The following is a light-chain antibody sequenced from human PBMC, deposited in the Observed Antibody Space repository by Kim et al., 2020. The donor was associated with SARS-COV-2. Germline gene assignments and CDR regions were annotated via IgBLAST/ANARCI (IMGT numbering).Light chain of an antibody. CDR3: QQFDNWPMT. J-gene: IGKJ5*01. Sequence: LSVSPGERATLSCRASQSVGIKLAWYQQKPGQAPRLLIYGAYTRATGIPARFSGSGSGTELTLTISSLQSEDFALYYCQQFDNWPMTFGQGTRLEIK. CDR1: QSVGIK. V-gene: IGKV3-15*01. CDR2: GAY.